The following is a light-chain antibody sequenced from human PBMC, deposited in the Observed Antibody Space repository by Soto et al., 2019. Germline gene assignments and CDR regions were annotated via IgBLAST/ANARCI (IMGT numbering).Light chain of an antibody. CDR3: QKFNSYPFT. Sequence: AIQLTQSPSSLSASVGDRVTITCRASQGISSALAWYQQKPGKAPKLLIYDASSLESGVPSRFSGSGSGTDFTLPINSLQPEDFATYSCQKFNSYPFTFGPGTKVDIK. CDR2: DAS. J-gene: IGKJ3*01. V-gene: IGKV1-13*02. CDR1: QGISSA.